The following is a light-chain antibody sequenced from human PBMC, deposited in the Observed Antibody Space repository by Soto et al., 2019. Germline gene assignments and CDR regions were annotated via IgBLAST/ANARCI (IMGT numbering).Light chain of an antibody. CDR2: HND. J-gene: IGLJ3*02. Sequence: QSVLTQPPSASGTPGQRVTISCSGSKSNIGSNTVNWYQQVPGAAPKLLIYHNDRRPSGVPDRFSGFKAGTSASLGISGLQSADEGDYYCAVWDDTLNGPVFGGGTKLTVL. CDR3: AVWDDTLNGPV. V-gene: IGLV1-44*01. CDR1: KSNIGSNT.